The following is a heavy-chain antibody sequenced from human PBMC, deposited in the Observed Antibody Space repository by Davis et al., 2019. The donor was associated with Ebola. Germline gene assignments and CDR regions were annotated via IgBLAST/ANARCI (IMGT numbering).Heavy chain of an antibody. CDR3: ARGRYPTSSLDY. CDR1: GYSFNNYA. CDR2: ISAYNGNT. V-gene: IGHV1-18*01. Sequence: ASVKVSCKASGYSFNNYAISWVRQAPGQGLEWMGWISAYNGNTNYAQKLQGRVTMTTDTSTSTAYMELRSLISDDTSVYYCARGRYPTSSLDYWGQGTLVTVSS. D-gene: IGHD6-6*01. J-gene: IGHJ4*02.